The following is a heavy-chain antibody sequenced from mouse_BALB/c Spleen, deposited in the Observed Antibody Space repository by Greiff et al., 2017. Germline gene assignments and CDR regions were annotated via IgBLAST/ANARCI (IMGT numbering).Heavy chain of an antibody. CDR3: VRGGNYAHFDY. V-gene: IGHV10-1*02. CDR1: GFTFNTYA. CDR2: IRSKSNNYAT. D-gene: IGHD2-1*01. J-gene: IGHJ2*01. Sequence: EVQGVESGGGLVQPKGSLKLSCAASGFTFNTYAMNWVRQAPGKGLEWVARIRSKSNNYATYYADSVKDRFTISRDDSQSMLYLQMNNLKTEDTAMYYCVRGGNYAHFDYWGQGTTLTVSS.